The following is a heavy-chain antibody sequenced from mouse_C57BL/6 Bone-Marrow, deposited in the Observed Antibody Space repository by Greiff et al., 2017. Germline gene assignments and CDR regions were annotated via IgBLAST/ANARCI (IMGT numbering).Heavy chain of an antibody. CDR3: ARDGESGWYFDV. Sequence: EVQVVESGGGLVQSGRSLRLSCATSGFTFSDFYMEWVRQAPGKGLEWIAASRNKANDYTTEYSASVKGRFIVSRDTSHSILYLQMNALRAEDTAMYDCARDGESGWYFDVWGTGTTVTVSS. CDR2: SRNKANDYTT. CDR1: GFTFSDFY. V-gene: IGHV7-1*01. D-gene: IGHD3-1*01. J-gene: IGHJ1*03.